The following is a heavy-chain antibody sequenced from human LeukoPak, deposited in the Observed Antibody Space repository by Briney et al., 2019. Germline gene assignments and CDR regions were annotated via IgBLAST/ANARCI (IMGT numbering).Heavy chain of an antibody. CDR2: KRRRGPGT. CDR1: GFPLSSYA. V-gene: IGHV3-23*01. CDR3: ARAPVTSCRGAFCYPFDY. J-gene: IGHJ4*02. Sequence: GGSLRLSCAASGFPLSSYAMSGLGHGRGKGLEGVGAKRRRGPGTYHADSVRGRFTISRDNSKNTLYLQMNRLRVEDAAVYYCARAPVTSCRGAFCYPFDYWGQGTLVTVSS. D-gene: IGHD2-15*01.